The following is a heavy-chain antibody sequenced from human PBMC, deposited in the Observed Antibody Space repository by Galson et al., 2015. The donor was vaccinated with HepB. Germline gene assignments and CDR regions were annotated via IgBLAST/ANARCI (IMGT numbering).Heavy chain of an antibody. CDR3: AMARGAGTGEYETWYLDL. CDR2: ISSNAKYT. CDR1: GFTFRSYP. V-gene: IGHV3-30*04. J-gene: IGHJ2*01. D-gene: IGHD3-10*01. Sequence: SLRLSCAASGFTFRSYPMHWVRQAPGKGLEWVAVISSNAKYTNHADSVRGRFTISRDNSKNTASIQMNSLRPDDTAVYYCAMARGAGTGEYETWYLDLWGRGTLVAVAS.